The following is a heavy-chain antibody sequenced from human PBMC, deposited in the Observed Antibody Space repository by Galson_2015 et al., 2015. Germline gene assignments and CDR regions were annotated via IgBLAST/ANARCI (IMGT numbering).Heavy chain of an antibody. CDR2: FDPEDGET. Sequence: SVKVSCKVSGYTLTELSMHWVRQAPGKGLEWMGGFDPEDGETIYAQKFQGRVTMTEDTSTDTAYMELSSLRSEDTAVYYCATGGIAAAGTYYFQHWGQGTLVTVSS. V-gene: IGHV1-24*01. CDR1: GYTLTELS. J-gene: IGHJ1*01. D-gene: IGHD6-13*01. CDR3: ATGGIAAAGTYYFQH.